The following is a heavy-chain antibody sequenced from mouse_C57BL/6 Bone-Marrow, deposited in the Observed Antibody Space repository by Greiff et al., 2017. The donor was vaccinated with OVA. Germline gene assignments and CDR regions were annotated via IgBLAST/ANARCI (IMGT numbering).Heavy chain of an antibody. D-gene: IGHD1-1*01. CDR2: ISSGGSYT. V-gene: IGHV5-6*01. CDR3: ARHGDYGSFFDY. J-gene: IGHJ2*01. Sequence: EVHLVQSGGDLVKPGASLKLSCAASGFTFSSYGMSWVRQTPDKRLEWVATISSGGSYTYYPDSVKGRFTISRDNAKNTLYLQMSSLKSEDTAMDYCARHGDYGSFFDYGGQGTTLTVSS. CDR1: GFTFSSYG.